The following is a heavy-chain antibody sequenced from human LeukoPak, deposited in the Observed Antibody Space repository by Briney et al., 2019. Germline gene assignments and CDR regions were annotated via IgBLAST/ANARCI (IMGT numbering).Heavy chain of an antibody. D-gene: IGHD2-15*01. J-gene: IGHJ4*02. CDR1: GGSISSSSYY. CDR2: IYYSGST. V-gene: IGHV4-39*01. Sequence: PSETLSLTWTVSGGSISSSSYYWGWIRQPPGKGLEWIGSIYYSGSTYYNPSLKSRVTISVDTSKNQFSLKLSSVTAADTAVYYCARLGYCSGGSCYPHSYYFDYWGQGTLVTVSS. CDR3: ARLGYCSGGSCYPHSYYFDY.